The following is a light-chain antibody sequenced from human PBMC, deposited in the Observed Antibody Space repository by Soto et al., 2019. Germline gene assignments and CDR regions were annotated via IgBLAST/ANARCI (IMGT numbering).Light chain of an antibody. CDR1: SSDVGGYNY. CDR2: EVS. CDR3: SSYTSSSIDYV. V-gene: IGLV2-14*01. J-gene: IGLJ1*01. Sequence: QSALTQPASVSGSPGQSITISGTGTSSDVGGYNYVSWYQQHPGKAPKLMIYEVSNRPSGVSNRFSGSKSGNTASLTISGLQAEDEADYYCSSYTSSSIDYVFGTGTQLTVL.